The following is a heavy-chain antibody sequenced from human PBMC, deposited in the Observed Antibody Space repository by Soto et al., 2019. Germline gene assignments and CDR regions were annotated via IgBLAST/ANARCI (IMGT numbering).Heavy chain of an antibody. CDR2: RSYDGSNT. D-gene: IGHD3-3*01. J-gene: IGHJ6*02. Sequence: QVQLVESGGGVVQPGRSLRLSCAASGFTFSSYAMHWVRQAPGKGLEWVAVRSYDGSNTYYADSVKDTFTISRDNSTNTLYLQMNSLRAEDTAVYYCARETYYDFWSGPYYGMDVWGQGTTVTVSS. CDR1: GFTFSSYA. V-gene: IGHV3-30-3*01. CDR3: ARETYYDFWSGPYYGMDV.